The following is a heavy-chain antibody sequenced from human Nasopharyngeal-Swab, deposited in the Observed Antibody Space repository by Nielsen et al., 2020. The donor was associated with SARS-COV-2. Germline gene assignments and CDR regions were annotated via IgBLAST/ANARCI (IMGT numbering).Heavy chain of an antibody. V-gene: IGHV3-9*01. D-gene: IGHD2-15*01. Sequence: GGSLRFSCAASGFTFDDYAMHWVRQAPGKGLEWVSGISWNSGSIGYADSVKGRFTISRDNAKNSLYLQMNSLRAEDTALYYCAKDGSVVAATGNYGMDVWGQGTTVTVSS. CDR3: AKDGSVVAATGNYGMDV. J-gene: IGHJ6*02. CDR2: ISWNSGSI. CDR1: GFTFDDYA.